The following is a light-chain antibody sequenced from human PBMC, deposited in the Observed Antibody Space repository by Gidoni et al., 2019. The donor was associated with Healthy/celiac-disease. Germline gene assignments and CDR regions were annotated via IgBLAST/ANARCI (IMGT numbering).Light chain of an antibody. J-gene: IGKJ3*01. CDR3: QQSYSTPPLFT. V-gene: IGKV1-39*01. Sequence: DIQMTQSPSYLSASVGDRVTITCLASQIIRSYLNWYQQKPGNAPKLLIYAASSLQSGVPSRFSGSGSGTDFTLTISSLQPEDFATYYCQQSYSTPPLFTFGPGTKVDIK. CDR1: QIIRSY. CDR2: AAS.